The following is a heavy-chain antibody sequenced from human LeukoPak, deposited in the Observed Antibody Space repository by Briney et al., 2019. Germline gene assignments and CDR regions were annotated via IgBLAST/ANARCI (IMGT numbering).Heavy chain of an antibody. D-gene: IGHD5-18*01. CDR3: ARDGDSYGPEYYFDY. CDR2: IIPIFGTA. Sequence: ASVKVSCKASGGTFSSYAISWVRQAPGQGLEWVGGIIPIFGTANYAQKFQGRVTITADKSTSTAYMELSRLRSDDTAVYYCARDGDSYGPEYYFDYWGQGTLVTVSS. J-gene: IGHJ4*02. CDR1: GGTFSSYA. V-gene: IGHV1-69*06.